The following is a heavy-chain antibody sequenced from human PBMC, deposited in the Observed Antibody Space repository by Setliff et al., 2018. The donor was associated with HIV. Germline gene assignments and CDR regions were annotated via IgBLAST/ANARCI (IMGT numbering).Heavy chain of an antibody. V-gene: IGHV3-7*01. D-gene: IGHD2-21*02. Sequence: SLRLSCAASGFDFDNLYMAWIRQAPGKGLEWVANINEDATETYYVDSVKGRFTISRDTAKNSLFLQMTSLRAEDTAMYYCARSDWELIRGLWNYYYYYMDVWGKGTTVTVSS. J-gene: IGHJ6*03. CDR1: GFDFDNLY. CDR3: ARSDWELIRGLWNYYYYYMDV. CDR2: INEDATET.